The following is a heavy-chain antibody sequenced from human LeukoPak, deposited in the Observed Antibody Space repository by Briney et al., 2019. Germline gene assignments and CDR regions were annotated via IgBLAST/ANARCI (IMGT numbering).Heavy chain of an antibody. CDR1: GYTFTSHG. CDR2: IIPIFGTA. Sequence: EASVKVSCKASGYTFTSHGISWVRQAPGQGLEWMGGIIPIFGTANYAQKFQGRVTITTDESTSTAYMELSSLRSEDTAVYYCARPEQRLRGAFDIWGQGTMVTVSS. J-gene: IGHJ3*02. V-gene: IGHV1-69*05. CDR3: ARPEQRLRGAFDI. D-gene: IGHD6-25*01.